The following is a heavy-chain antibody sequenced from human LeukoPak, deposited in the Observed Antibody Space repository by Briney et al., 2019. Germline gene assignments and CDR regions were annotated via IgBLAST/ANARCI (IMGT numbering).Heavy chain of an antibody. J-gene: IGHJ4*02. Sequence: GGSLRLSCAASGFTFSSYAMHWVRQAPGKGLEWVAVISYDGSNKCYADSVKGRFTISRDNSKNTLYLRMNSLRAEDTAVYFCARTPYLYFGSGSYQFDYWGQGTLVTVSS. CDR3: ARTPYLYFGSGSYQFDY. CDR1: GFTFSSYA. V-gene: IGHV3-30-3*01. D-gene: IGHD3-10*01. CDR2: ISYDGSNK.